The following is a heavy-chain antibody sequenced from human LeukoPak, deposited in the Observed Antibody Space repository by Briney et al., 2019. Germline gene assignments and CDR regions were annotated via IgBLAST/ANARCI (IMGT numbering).Heavy chain of an antibody. D-gene: IGHD2-15*01. J-gene: IGHJ6*02. CDR1: GFTFDDYA. V-gene: IGHV3-9*01. CDR2: FSWNSGSI. Sequence: PGRSLRLSCAASGFTFDDYAMHWVRQVPGKGLEWVSGFSWNSGSIGYADSVKGRFTISRDNAKNSLYLQMNSLRAEDTALYYCAKDISCSGGSCYFSYYGMDVRGQGTTVTVSS. CDR3: AKDISCSGGSCYFSYYGMDV.